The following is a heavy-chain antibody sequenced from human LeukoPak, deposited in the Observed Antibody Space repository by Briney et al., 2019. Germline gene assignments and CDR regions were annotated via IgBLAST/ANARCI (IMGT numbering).Heavy chain of an antibody. CDR2: IGSGGDT. J-gene: IGHJ4*02. Sequence: PGGSLRLSCAGSGFSFSSYDMLWVRQATGKGLEWVSAIGSGGDTYYAGSVKGRFTISRESAKNSFYLQMNSLSAGDTAVYFCARAVAGTDEIDSWGQGTVVTVSS. V-gene: IGHV3-13*01. D-gene: IGHD6-19*01. CDR3: ARAVAGTDEIDS. CDR1: GFSFSSYD.